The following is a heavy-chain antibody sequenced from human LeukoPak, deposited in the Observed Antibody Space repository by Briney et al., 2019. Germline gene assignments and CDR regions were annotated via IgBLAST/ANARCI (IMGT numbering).Heavy chain of an antibody. D-gene: IGHD3-22*01. CDR3: AKDHYYDSSGSDAFDI. CDR1: GFTFSSYG. J-gene: IGHJ3*02. CDR2: ISYDGSNK. V-gene: IGHV3-30*18. Sequence: PGRSLRLSCAASGFTFSSYGMHWVRQAPGKGLEWVAVISYDGSNKYYADSVKGRFTISRDNSKNTLYLQMNSLRAEDTAVYYCAKDHYYDSSGSDAFDIWGQGTMATVSS.